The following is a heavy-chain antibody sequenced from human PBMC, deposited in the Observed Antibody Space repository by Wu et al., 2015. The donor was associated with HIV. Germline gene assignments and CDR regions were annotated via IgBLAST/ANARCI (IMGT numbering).Heavy chain of an antibody. D-gene: IGHD3-9*01. J-gene: IGHJ4*02. CDR3: ARGRYSSNTGFFDF. Sequence: QVQLVQSGIEVKKSGASVKVSCKASGYNFNGFGIIWVRQAPGQGLEWMGWISDYERNIHYGQKFRGRLTLTADTVTSTVFMDLRNLRSDDTAIYFCARGRYSSNTGFFDFWGQGTLVTVSS. CDR1: GYNFNGFG. CDR2: ISDYERNI. V-gene: IGHV1-18*01.